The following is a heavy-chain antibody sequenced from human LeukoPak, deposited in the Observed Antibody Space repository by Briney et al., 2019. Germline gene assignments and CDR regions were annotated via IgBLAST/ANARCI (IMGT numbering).Heavy chain of an antibody. V-gene: IGHV1-8*01. J-gene: IGHJ4*02. Sequence: GASVKVSCKASGYTFTSYDINWVRQATGQGLKWMGWMSPNSGNTGYAQKFQGRVTMTRNTSISTAYMELSSLRSEDTAVYYCARAARIAAAWFWGQGTLVTVSS. D-gene: IGHD6-13*01. CDR2: MSPNSGNT. CDR3: ARAARIAAAWF. CDR1: GYTFTSYD.